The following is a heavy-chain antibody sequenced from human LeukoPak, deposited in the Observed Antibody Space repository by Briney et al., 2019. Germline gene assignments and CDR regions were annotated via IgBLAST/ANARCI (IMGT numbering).Heavy chain of an antibody. Sequence: GGSLRLSCAASGSTFSSYGMHWVRQAPGKGLEWVAVIWYDGSNKYYADSVKGRFTISRDNSKNTLYLQMNSLRAEDTAVYYCARDRPRGSSSHHKFDYWGQGTLVTVSS. J-gene: IGHJ4*02. CDR2: IWYDGSNK. CDR3: ARDRPRGSSSHHKFDY. V-gene: IGHV3-33*01. D-gene: IGHD6-6*01. CDR1: GSTFSSYG.